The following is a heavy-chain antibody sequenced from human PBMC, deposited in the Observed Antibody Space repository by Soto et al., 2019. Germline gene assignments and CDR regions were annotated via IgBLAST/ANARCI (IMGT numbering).Heavy chain of an antibody. D-gene: IGHD6-13*01. CDR1: KFTFSSYA. CDR2: ISTSGGST. Sequence: EVQLLESGGGLVQPGGSLRLSCAASKFTFSSYAMSWVRQAPGKGLEWVSAISTSGGSTYYADSVEGRFTISRDNSKNTLYLQMNSLRAEDTAVYYCAKDKYSSSWYFDYWGQGTLVTVSS. V-gene: IGHV3-23*01. J-gene: IGHJ4*02. CDR3: AKDKYSSSWYFDY.